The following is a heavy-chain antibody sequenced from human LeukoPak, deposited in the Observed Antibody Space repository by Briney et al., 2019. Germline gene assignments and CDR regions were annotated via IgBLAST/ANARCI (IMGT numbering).Heavy chain of an antibody. J-gene: IGHJ3*02. CDR3: ARVRGASGDYYDSSAGAFDI. Sequence: GSLRLSCAASGFTFSSYEMNWVRQAPGKGLEWVSYISSSGSTIYYADSVKGRFTISRDNAKNSLYLQMNSLRAEDTAVYYFARVRGASGDYYDSSAGAFDIWGQGTMVTVSS. CDR2: ISSSGSTI. D-gene: IGHD3-22*01. CDR1: GFTFSSYE. V-gene: IGHV3-48*03.